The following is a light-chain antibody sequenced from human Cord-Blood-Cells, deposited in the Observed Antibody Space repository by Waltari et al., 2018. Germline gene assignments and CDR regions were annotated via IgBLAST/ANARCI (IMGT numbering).Light chain of an antibody. Sequence: DIQMTQSPSSLSASVGDRVTMTWRARQSISSYLDWYQQKQGKAPQLLIYAASSVQSGVTSRFSGSGSGTDFTLPISSLQHEYVATYYCQQSYSTRPFGQGTKVEIK. V-gene: IGKV1-39*01. CDR3: QQSYSTRP. J-gene: IGKJ1*01. CDR2: AAS. CDR1: QSISSY.